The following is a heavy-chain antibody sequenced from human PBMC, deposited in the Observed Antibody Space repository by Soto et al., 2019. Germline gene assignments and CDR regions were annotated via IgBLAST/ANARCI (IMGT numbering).Heavy chain of an antibody. D-gene: IGHD6-25*01. CDR3: AREAAAAGDF. CDR1: GYTFTKYD. J-gene: IGHJ4*02. CDR2: ISPDNGNT. Sequence: GASVQVSCKASGYTFTKYDINWVRQAPGQGLEWMGWISPDNGNTKYSQKFQGRVTIASDTSASTAYMELSSLTSEDTAVYYCAREAAAAGDFWGQGTLVTVSS. V-gene: IGHV1-3*01.